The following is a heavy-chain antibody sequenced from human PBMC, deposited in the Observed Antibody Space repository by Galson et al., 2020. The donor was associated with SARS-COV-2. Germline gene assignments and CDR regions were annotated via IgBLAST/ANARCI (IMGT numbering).Heavy chain of an antibody. CDR1: GFTFSNAW. Sequence: GGSLRLSCAASGFTFSNAWMSWVRQAPGKGLEWVGRIKSKTDGGTTDYAAPVKGRFTISRDDSKNTLYLQMNSLKTEDTAVYYCTTAPTIYCSGGSCYYYYMDVWGKGTTVTVS. J-gene: IGHJ6*03. D-gene: IGHD2-15*01. V-gene: IGHV3-15*01. CDR2: IKSKTDGGTT. CDR3: TTAPTIYCSGGSCYYYYMDV.